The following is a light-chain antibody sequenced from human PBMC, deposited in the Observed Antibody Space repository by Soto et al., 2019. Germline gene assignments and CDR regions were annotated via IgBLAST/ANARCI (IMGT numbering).Light chain of an antibody. Sequence: EIVLTQSPGTLSLSPGARATLSCRASQSVSSYLAWYQQKPGQAPRLLMYGASSRATGIPDRFSGSGSGTDFTLTISRLEPEDFGVYYCQQYGSSPWTFGQGTKVDIK. CDR2: GAS. V-gene: IGKV3-20*01. CDR1: QSVSSY. J-gene: IGKJ1*01. CDR3: QQYGSSPWT.